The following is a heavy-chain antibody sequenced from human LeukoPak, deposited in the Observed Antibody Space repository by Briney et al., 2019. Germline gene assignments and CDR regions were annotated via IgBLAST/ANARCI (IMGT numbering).Heavy chain of an antibody. CDR1: GFTFSSYW. J-gene: IGHJ4*02. V-gene: IGHV3-7*03. CDR2: IKQDGSEK. CDR3: AEDVLRFLEWSPPTDY. Sequence: GGSLRLSCAASGFTFSSYWMSWVRQAPGKGLEWVANIKQDGSEKYYVDSVKGRFTISRDNAKNSLYLQMNSLRAEDTAVYYCAEDVLRFLEWSPPTDYWGQGTLVTVSS. D-gene: IGHD3-3*01.